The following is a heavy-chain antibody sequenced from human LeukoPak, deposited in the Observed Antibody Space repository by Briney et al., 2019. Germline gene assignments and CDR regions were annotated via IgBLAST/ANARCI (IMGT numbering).Heavy chain of an antibody. CDR2: INPNSGGT. CDR1: GYTFTGYY. D-gene: IGHD2-2*01. J-gene: IGHJ3*02. Sequence: GASVKVSCKASGYTFTGYYMHWVRQARGQGLEWMGWINPNSGGTNYAQKFQGRVTMTRDTSISTAYMELSRLRSDDTAVYYCARDYSTYCSSTSCQTAHDIWGQGTMVTVSS. CDR3: ARDYSTYCSSTSCQTAHDI. V-gene: IGHV1-2*02.